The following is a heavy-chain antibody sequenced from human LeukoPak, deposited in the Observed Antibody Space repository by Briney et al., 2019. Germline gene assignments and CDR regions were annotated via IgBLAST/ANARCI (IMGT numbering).Heavy chain of an antibody. CDR1: GDSISSSSYY. CDR2: IYYSGST. J-gene: IGHJ1*01. V-gene: IGHV4-39*01. CDR3: ARWESESDRGDFQH. D-gene: IGHD1-26*01. Sequence: PSETLSLTCTVSGDSISSSSYYWGWIRQPPGKGLEWIGNIYYSGSTYYNPSLKSRVTISVDTSKNQFSLKLSSVTAADTAVYYCARWESESDRGDFQHWGQGTLVTVSS.